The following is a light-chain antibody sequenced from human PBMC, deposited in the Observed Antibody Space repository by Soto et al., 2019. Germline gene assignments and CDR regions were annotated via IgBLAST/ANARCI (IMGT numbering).Light chain of an antibody. CDR3: SSYTSVSTLV. CDR2: EVT. J-gene: IGLJ3*02. Sequence: QSALTQPPSASGSPGQSVTISCTGTIDDVGAYDHVSWYKQYPGTAPQLMIYEVTKRPSGVPGRFSGSKSGNTASLTVSGLQPDDEADYYCSSYTSVSTLVFGGGTKVTVL. V-gene: IGLV2-8*01. CDR1: IDDVGAYDH.